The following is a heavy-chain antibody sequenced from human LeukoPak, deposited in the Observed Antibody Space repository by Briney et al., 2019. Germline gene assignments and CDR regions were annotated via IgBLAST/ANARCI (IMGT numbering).Heavy chain of an antibody. Sequence: GASVKVSCKASGGTFSSYAISWVRQAPGQGLEWMGGIIPIFGTANYAQKFQGRVTITADKSTSTAYMELSSLRSEDTAVYYCARDSLGGRTPWYWGQGTLVTVSS. CDR1: GGTFSSYA. J-gene: IGHJ4*02. CDR3: ARDSLGGRTPWY. V-gene: IGHV1-69*06. CDR2: IIPIFGTA. D-gene: IGHD1-26*01.